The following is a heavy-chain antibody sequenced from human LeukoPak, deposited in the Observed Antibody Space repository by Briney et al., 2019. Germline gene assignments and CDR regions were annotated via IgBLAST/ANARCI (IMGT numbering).Heavy chain of an antibody. CDR3: AAGPGLAMGKGYFDY. J-gene: IGHJ4*02. CDR2: TSHDEGNK. V-gene: IGHV3-30-3*01. CDR1: GFTFSNNA. D-gene: IGHD5-18*01. Sequence: PGGSLRLSCEASGFTFSNNAMHWVRQAPGKGLEWVAATSHDEGNKYYADSVKGRFTISRDNSRNTMYLEVNSLRTDDTAVYYCAAGPGLAMGKGYFDYCGQGTLVTVSS.